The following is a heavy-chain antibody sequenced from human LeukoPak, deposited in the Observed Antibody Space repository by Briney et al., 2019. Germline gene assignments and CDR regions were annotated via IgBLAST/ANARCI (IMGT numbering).Heavy chain of an antibody. CDR1: GFTFSSYW. V-gene: IGHV3-7*03. J-gene: IGHJ6*02. CDR3: ARDAEGGSYYDYYYYGMDV. CDR2: IKQDGSEK. D-gene: IGHD1-26*01. Sequence: PGGSLRLTCAASGFTFSSYWMSWVRQAPGKGLEWVANIKQDGSEKYYVDSVKGRFTISRDNAKNSLYLQMNSLRAEDTAVYYCARDAEGGSYYDYYYYGMDVWGQGTTVTVSS.